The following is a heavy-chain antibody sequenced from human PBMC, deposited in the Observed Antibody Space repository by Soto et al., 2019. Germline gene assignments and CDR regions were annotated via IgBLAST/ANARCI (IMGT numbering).Heavy chain of an antibody. CDR2: MSHSGGT. V-gene: IGHV4-34*01. J-gene: IGHJ3*02. Sequence: QVQLQQWGAGLLKPSETRSLTCAVYGGFVSSGSYYWSWIRQPPGKGLWWIGEMSHSGGTHFNPSLKSRVTISVDTSKNQLSLKMTSLTSAETALYYCARVERGTATTVIDAFDILGPGTMVTVSS. CDR3: ARVERGTATTVIDAFDI. CDR1: GGFVSSGSYY. D-gene: IGHD1-1*01.